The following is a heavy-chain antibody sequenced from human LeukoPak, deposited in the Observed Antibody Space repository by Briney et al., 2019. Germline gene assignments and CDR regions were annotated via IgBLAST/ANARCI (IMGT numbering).Heavy chain of an antibody. V-gene: IGHV3-23*01. CDR3: AKCTGVVPAAAWFDP. CDR2: ISGSGGST. Sequence: PGGSLRLSCAASGFTFSSYAMSLVRQAPGKGLEWVSAISGSGGSTYYADSVKGRFTISRDNSKNTLYLQMNSLRAEDTAVYYCAKCTGVVPAAAWFDPWGQGTLVTVSS. J-gene: IGHJ5*02. CDR1: GFTFSSYA. D-gene: IGHD2-2*01.